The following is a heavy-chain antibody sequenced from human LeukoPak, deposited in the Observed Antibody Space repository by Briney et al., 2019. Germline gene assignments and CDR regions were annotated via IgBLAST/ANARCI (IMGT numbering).Heavy chain of an antibody. D-gene: IGHD5-24*01. J-gene: IGHJ3*02. CDR2: IYSGGST. Sequence: PGGSLRLSCAASGFTVSSSYMSWVRQAPGKGLEWVSVIYSGGSTYYADSVKGRFTISRDNSKNTLYLQMNSLRAEDTAVYYCARDLGRDGSDAFDIWGQGTMVTVSS. CDR3: ARDLGRDGSDAFDI. V-gene: IGHV3-66*01. CDR1: GFTVSSSY.